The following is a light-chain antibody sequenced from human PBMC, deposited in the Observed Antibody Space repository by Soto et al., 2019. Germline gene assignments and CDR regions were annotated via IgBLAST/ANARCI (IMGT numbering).Light chain of an antibody. CDR2: WAS. CDR3: QQYYSTPYT. CDR1: QSVLYSSNNKNY. J-gene: IGKJ2*01. V-gene: IGKV4-1*01. Sequence: DIVTTQSPDSLAVSLGERATINCKSSQSVLYSSNNKNYLAWYQQKPGQPPKLLIYWASTRESGVPDRFSGSGSVTDFTLTISSLQAEDVAVYYCQQYYSTPYTFGQGTKLEIK.